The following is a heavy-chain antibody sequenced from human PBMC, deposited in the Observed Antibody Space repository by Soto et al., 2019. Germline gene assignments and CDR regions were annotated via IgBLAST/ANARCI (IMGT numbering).Heavy chain of an antibody. D-gene: IGHD3-10*01. J-gene: IGHJ5*02. CDR2: ISWNSGSI. V-gene: IGHV3-9*01. CDR1: GFTFDDYA. CDR3: AKAVFGELLPCFDP. Sequence: EVQLVESGGGLVQPGRSLRLSCAASGFTFDDYAMHWVRQAPGKGLEWVSGISWNSGSIGYADSVKGRFTISRDNAKNSLFLQMNSLRAEDTALYYCAKAVFGELLPCFDPWGQGTLVTVSS.